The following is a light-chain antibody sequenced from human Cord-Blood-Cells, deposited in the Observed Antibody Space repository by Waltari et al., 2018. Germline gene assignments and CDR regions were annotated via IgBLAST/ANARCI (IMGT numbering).Light chain of an antibody. J-gene: IGKJ4*01. CDR2: GAS. CDR1: QSVSSN. V-gene: IGKV3-15*01. Sequence: EIVMKQSPATLSVSPGERANLPCRASQSVSSNLAWYQQKPGQAPRLLIYGASTRATGIPARFSGSGSGTEFTLTISSLQSEDFAVYYCQQYNNWLTFGGGTKVEIK. CDR3: QQYNNWLT.